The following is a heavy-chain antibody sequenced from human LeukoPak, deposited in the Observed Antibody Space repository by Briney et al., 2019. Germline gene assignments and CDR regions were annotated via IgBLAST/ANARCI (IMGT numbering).Heavy chain of an antibody. CDR3: ARVPGNSYGLDY. CDR1: GYTFTGYY. CDR2: INPNSGGT. J-gene: IGHJ4*02. D-gene: IGHD5-18*01. Sequence: GASVTVSCKASGYTFTGYYMHWVRQAPGQGLEWMGWINPNSGGTNYAQKFQGRVTMTRDTSISTAYMELSRLRSDDTAVYYCARVPGNSYGLDYWGQGTLVTVSS. V-gene: IGHV1-2*02.